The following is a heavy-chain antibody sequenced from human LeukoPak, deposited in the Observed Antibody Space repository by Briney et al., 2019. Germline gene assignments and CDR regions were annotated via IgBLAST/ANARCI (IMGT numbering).Heavy chain of an antibody. D-gene: IGHD3-16*02. CDR3: ARVVIDYHYYYYYYIDV. Sequence: PSETLSLTCAVYGGSFSGYYWSWIRQPPGKGLEWIGEINHSGSTNYNPSLKSRVTISVDTSKNQFSLKLSSVTAADTAVYYCARVVIDYHYYYYYYIDVWGKGTTVTVSS. V-gene: IGHV4-34*01. CDR2: INHSGST. J-gene: IGHJ6*03. CDR1: GGSFSGYY.